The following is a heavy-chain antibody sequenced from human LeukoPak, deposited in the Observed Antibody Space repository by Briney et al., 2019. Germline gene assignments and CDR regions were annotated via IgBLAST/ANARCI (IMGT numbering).Heavy chain of an antibody. CDR2: IIPIFGTA. V-gene: IGHV1-69*13. Sequence: SVKVSCKASGGTFSSYAISWVRQAPGQGLEWMGGIIPIFGTANYAQKFQGRVTITADESTSTAYMELSSLRSEDTAVYYCARDSAEEQQLVGALFYWGQGTLVTVSS. CDR3: ARDSAEEQQLVGALFY. D-gene: IGHD6-13*01. CDR1: GGTFSSYA. J-gene: IGHJ4*02.